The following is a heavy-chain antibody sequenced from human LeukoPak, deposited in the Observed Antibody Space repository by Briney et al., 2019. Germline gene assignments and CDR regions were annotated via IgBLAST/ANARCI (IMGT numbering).Heavy chain of an antibody. CDR1: GGSFSGYY. V-gene: IGHV4-34*01. D-gene: IGHD3-10*01. CDR2: INHSGST. CDR3: ARVPRIITMVRGAEGRFDP. J-gene: IGHJ5*02. Sequence: SETLSLTCAVYGGSFSGYYWSWIRQPPGKGLEWIGEINHSGSTNYNPSLKSRVTISVDTSKNQFSLKLSSVTAADTAVYYCARVPRIITMVRGAEGRFDPWGQGTLVTVSS.